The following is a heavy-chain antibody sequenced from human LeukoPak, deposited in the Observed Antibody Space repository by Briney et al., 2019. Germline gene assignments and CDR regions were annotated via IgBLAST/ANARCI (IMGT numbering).Heavy chain of an antibody. J-gene: IGHJ4*02. CDR1: GYSFSNYY. D-gene: IGHD2-2*01. CDR3: ARDNGEIVVVPAALGY. Sequence: ASVKVSCKASGYSFSNYYIHWVRQPPGQGLEWMGIINPNGGRTSYAQKFQGRLTITRDTTASTASMELSSLRSEDTAVYYCARDNGEIVVVPAALGYWGQGTLVTVSS. V-gene: IGHV1-46*01. CDR2: INPNGGRT.